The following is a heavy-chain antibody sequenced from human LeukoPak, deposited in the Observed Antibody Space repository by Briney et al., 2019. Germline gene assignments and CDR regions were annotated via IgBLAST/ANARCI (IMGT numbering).Heavy chain of an antibody. D-gene: IGHD3-10*01. CDR1: GVSISSSNW. J-gene: IGHJ4*02. V-gene: IGHV4-4*02. CDR3: ARGLFWFGELSSDYFDF. CDR2: IYHSGST. Sequence: PSETLSLTCAVSGVSISSSNWWSWVRQPPGKGMEWIGEIYHSGSTNYNPSLKSRVTISVDKSKNQFSPKLNSVTAADTAVYYCARGLFWFGELSSDYFDFWGQGTLVTVSS.